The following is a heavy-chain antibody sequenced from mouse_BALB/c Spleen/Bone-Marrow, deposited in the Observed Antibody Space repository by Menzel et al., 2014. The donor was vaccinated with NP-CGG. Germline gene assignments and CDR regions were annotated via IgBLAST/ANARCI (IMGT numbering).Heavy chain of an antibody. CDR3: ARERTGFDY. V-gene: IGHV5-17*02. CDR1: GFTFSYFG. Sequence: EVMLVESGGGLVQPGGSRKLSCAASGFTFSYFGMHWVRRAPEKGLGWVAYISSGSSIIYYADTVKGRFTNSRDNPKNTLFLQMTSLRSEDTAMYYCARERTGFDYWGQGTTLTVSS. J-gene: IGHJ2*01. D-gene: IGHD4-1*01. CDR2: ISSGSSII.